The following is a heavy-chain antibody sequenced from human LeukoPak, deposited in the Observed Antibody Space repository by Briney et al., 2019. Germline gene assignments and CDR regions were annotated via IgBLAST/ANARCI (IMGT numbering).Heavy chain of an antibody. CDR2: ISSSGSTI. CDR3: AREDAMAATGVDY. Sequence: GGSLRLSCAASGFTFSTYEMNWVRQAPGKGLEWVSYISSSGSTIYYADSVKGRFTISRDNAKKSLYLQMNSLRGEDTAVYYCAREDAMAATGVDYWGQGTLVTVSS. CDR1: GFTFSTYE. D-gene: IGHD6-19*01. J-gene: IGHJ4*02. V-gene: IGHV3-48*03.